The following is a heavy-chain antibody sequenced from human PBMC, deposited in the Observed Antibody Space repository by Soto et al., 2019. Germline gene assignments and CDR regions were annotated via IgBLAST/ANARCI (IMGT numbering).Heavy chain of an antibody. Sequence: EVQLLESGGGLVQPGGSLRLSCAASGFTFSSYAMSWVRQAPGKGLEWVSTISGSGGSTYYADSVKGRFTISRDISKNTLYLQMNSLRAEDTAVYYCAKERWEGSGMDVWGQGTTVTVSS. CDR1: GFTFSSYA. CDR2: ISGSGGST. CDR3: AKERWEGSGMDV. J-gene: IGHJ6*02. V-gene: IGHV3-23*01. D-gene: IGHD1-26*01.